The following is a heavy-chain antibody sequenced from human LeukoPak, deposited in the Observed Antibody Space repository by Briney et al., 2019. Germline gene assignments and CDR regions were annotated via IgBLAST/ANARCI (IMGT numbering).Heavy chain of an antibody. J-gene: IGHJ4*02. CDR3: ARGRGYCSGASCDIDY. V-gene: IGHV3-48*04. CDR1: GFTFNDYS. Sequence: GGSLRLSCAASGFTFNDYSMTWVRQAPGKGLEWVSNIISRGDTTHYADSVKGRFSISRDNAKNSVSLQLNSLRAEDTAVYYCARGRGYCSGASCDIDYWGQGTLVTVSS. D-gene: IGHD2-15*01. CDR2: IISRGDTT.